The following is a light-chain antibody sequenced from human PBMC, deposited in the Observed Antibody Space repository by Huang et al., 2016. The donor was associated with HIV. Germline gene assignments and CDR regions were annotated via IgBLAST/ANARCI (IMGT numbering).Light chain of an antibody. CDR2: MGS. CDR1: QSILHSNGYNY. J-gene: IGKJ2*01. V-gene: IGKV2-28*01. Sequence: DIVMTQSPLSLAVTPGEPASISCRSSQSILHSNGYNYLDWYVQKPGHSPQLLIYMGSNRASGVPDRISGGGSGVEFTLKISRVEAEDVGVYYCMQAQQTPYTFGPGTKLEIK. CDR3: MQAQQTPYT.